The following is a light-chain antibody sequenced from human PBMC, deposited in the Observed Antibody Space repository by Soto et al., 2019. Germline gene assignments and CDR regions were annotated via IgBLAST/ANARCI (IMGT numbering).Light chain of an antibody. CDR2: DVT. J-gene: IGLJ2*01. CDR1: SSDVGGYNF. CDR3: TSYAGSNIPVL. V-gene: IGLV2-8*01. Sequence: QAVVTQPPSASGSPGQSVTISCTGTSSDVGGYNFVSWYQQHPGKAPKLMIYDVTERPSGVPDRFPGSKSGNTASLTVSGLLGEDEADYYCTSYAGSNIPVLFGGGTKLTVL.